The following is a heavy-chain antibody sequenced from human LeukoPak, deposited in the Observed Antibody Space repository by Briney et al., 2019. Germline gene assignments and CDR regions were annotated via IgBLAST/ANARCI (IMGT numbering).Heavy chain of an antibody. J-gene: IGHJ4*02. V-gene: IGHV1-2*04. CDR2: INPNSGGT. D-gene: IGHD2-15*01. CDR1: GYTFTGYY. CDR3: ARDRYCSGGSCSGLGY. Sequence: ASVKVSCKASGYTFTGYYMHWVRQAPGQGLEWMGWINPNSGGTNYAQKFQGWVTMTRDTSISTAYMELSRLRSDDTAVYYCARDRYCSGGSCSGLGYWGQGTLVTVSS.